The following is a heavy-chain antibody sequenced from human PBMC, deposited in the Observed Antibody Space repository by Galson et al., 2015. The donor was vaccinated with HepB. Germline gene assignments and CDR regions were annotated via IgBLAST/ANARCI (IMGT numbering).Heavy chain of an antibody. CDR1: GFTFSDYY. J-gene: IGHJ5*02. D-gene: IGHD2-2*01. V-gene: IGHV3-11*01. CDR2: ISSSGSTI. CDR3: ARDHCSSTSCRSLGWFDP. Sequence: SLRLSCAASGFTFSDYYMSWLRQAPGKGLEWVSYISSSGSTIYYADSVKGRFTISRGNAKNSLYLQMNSLRAEDTAVYYCARDHCSSTSCRSLGWFDPWGQGTLVTVSS.